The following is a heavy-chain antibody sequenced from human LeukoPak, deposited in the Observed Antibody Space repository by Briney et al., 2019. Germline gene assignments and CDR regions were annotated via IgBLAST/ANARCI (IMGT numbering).Heavy chain of an antibody. CDR1: GYTFTGYY. CDR3: TRDLGVDTTMIFFDY. Sequence: ASVKVSCKASGYTFTGYYMHWVRQAPGQGLEWMGWISAYNGNRNYVQKFQDRVTMTTDTSTSTAYMELRSLRSDDTAMYYCTRDLGVDTTMIFFDYWGQGTLVTVSS. J-gene: IGHJ4*02. V-gene: IGHV1-18*04. D-gene: IGHD5-18*01. CDR2: ISAYNGNR.